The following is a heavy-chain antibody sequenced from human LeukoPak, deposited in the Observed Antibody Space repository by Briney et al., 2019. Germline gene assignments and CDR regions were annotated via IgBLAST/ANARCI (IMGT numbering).Heavy chain of an antibody. CDR3: VLVPKSSSIADVSFDY. CDR2: ISSSSSYI. D-gene: IGHD6-6*01. V-gene: IGHV3-21*01. CDR1: GFTFSSYS. Sequence: GGSLRLSCAASGFTFSSYSMNWVRQAPGEGLEWVSSISSSSSYIYYADSVKGRFTISRDNAKNSLYLQMNSLRAEDTAVYYCVLVPKSSSIADVSFDYWGQGTLVTVSS. J-gene: IGHJ4*02.